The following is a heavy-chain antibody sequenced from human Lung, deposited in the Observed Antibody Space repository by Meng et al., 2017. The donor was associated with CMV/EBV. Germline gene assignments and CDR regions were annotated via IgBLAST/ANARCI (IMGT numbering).Heavy chain of an antibody. J-gene: IGHJ4*02. V-gene: IGHV1-2*02. CDR2: INPNSGGT. D-gene: IGHD2-2*01. Sequence: ASVKVSCKASGYTFTGYYMHWVRQAPGQGLEWMGWINPNSGGTNYAQKFQGRVTMTRDTSISTAYMELSRLRSDDKAVYYCAGGPQSSTSLGYWGQGTLVTVPS. CDR3: AGGPQSSTSLGY. CDR1: GYTFTGYY.